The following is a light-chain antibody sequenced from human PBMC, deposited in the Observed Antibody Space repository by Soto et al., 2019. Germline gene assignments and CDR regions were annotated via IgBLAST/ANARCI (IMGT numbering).Light chain of an antibody. J-gene: IGLJ2*01. CDR2: EDY. CDR1: NIGDKS. Sequence: SYVLTQPPSVSVAPGQPARITCGGDNIGDKSVHWYQQKPGQAPVMVVYEDYDRPTGIPERFSGSNSGNTATLTIRGVEAGDEADYYCQVWDSSADRVAVFGGGTKLTVL. CDR3: QVWDSSADRVAV. V-gene: IGLV3-21*02.